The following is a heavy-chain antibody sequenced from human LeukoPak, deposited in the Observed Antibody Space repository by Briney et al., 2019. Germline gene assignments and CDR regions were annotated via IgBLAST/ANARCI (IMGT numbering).Heavy chain of an antibody. CDR2: INHSGST. V-gene: IGHV4-34*01. CDR3: ARGAPGGYCSSTSCYRYYYYYMDV. D-gene: IGHD2-2*01. CDR1: GGSFRGYY. Sequence: SETLSLTCAVYGGSFRGYYWSWIRQPPGKGLEWIGEINHSGSTNYNPSLKSRVTISVDTSKNQFSLKLSSVTAADTAVYYCARGAPGGYCSSTSCYRYYYYYMDVWGKGTTVTVSS. J-gene: IGHJ6*03.